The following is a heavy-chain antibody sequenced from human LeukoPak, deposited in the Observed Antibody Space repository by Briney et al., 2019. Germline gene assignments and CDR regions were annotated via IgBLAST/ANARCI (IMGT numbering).Heavy chain of an antibody. Sequence: GGSLRLSCAASGFTFSSYEMNWVRQAPGKGLEWISYISSSGDTIYNADSVKGRFTISRDNAKNSLYLQMNSLRAEDTAVYYCARLYSGSYSFHYMDVWGKGTTVTISS. V-gene: IGHV3-48*03. D-gene: IGHD1-26*01. J-gene: IGHJ6*03. CDR1: GFTFSSYE. CDR2: ISSSGDTI. CDR3: ARLYSGSYSFHYMDV.